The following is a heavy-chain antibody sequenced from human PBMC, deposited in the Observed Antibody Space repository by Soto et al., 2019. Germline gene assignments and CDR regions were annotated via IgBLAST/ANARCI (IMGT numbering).Heavy chain of an antibody. CDR2: IWYDGSNK. CDR3: ARVFSAGTIPAAGKGLFDY. D-gene: IGHD6-13*01. V-gene: IGHV3-33*01. J-gene: IGHJ4*02. CDR1: GFTFSSYG. Sequence: QVQLVESGGGVVQPGRSLRLSCAASGFTFSSYGMHWVRQAPGKGLEWVAVIWYDGSNKYYADSVKGRFTISRDNSKNTLYLQMNSLRAEDTAVYYCARVFSAGTIPAAGKGLFDYWGQGTLVTVSS.